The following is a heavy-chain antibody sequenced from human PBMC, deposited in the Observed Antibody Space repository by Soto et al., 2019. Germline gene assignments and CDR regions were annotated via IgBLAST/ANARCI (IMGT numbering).Heavy chain of an antibody. D-gene: IGHD6-13*01. CDR3: ARKGAAASYAHYYMDV. CDR2: VYYSGNT. Sequence: QVQLQESGPGLVKPSETLSLTCTVSGGSISPYYWSWIRQPPGKGLEWIGYVYYSGNTNYNPSLESRVTISVDTSRNLFSLNLTSATVADTAVYYCARKGAAASYAHYYMDVWGRGTAVTVSS. V-gene: IGHV4-59*01. CDR1: GGSISPYY. J-gene: IGHJ6*03.